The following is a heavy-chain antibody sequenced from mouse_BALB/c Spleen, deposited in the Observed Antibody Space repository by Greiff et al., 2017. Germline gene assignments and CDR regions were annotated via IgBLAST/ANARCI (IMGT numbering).Heavy chain of an antibody. V-gene: IGHV5-17*02. CDR3: ARSIYYFDY. CDR1: GFTFSSFG. CDR2: ISSGSSTI. J-gene: IGHJ2*01. Sequence: EVQRVESGGGLVQPGGSRKLSCAASGFTFSSFGMHWVRQAPEKGLEWVAYISSGSSTIYYADTVKGRFTISRDNPKNTLFLQMTSLRSEDTAMYYCARSIYYFDYWGQGTTLTVSS.